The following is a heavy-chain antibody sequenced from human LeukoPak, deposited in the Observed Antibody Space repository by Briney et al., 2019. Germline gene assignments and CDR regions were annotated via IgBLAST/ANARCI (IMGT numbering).Heavy chain of an antibody. J-gene: IGHJ4*02. CDR1: GFTFNDYY. Sequence: GGSLRLSCAASGFTFNDYYMSWIRQAPGKGLVWVSRINSDGSSTSYADSVKGRFTISRDNAKSTLYLQMNSLRAEDTAVYYCARIFTGEHFDYWGQGTLVTVSS. V-gene: IGHV3-74*01. D-gene: IGHD1-26*01. CDR3: ARIFTGEHFDY. CDR2: INSDGSST.